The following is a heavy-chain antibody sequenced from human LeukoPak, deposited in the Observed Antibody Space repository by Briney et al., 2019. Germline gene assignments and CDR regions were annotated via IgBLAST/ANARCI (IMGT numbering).Heavy chain of an antibody. V-gene: IGHV4-59*08. J-gene: IGHJ6*03. Sequence: SETLSLTCTVSGGSISSYHWSWIRQPPGKGLEWIGYIYYSGITNYNPSLLGRVTISVDTSKNQFSLKLSSVTAADTAVYYCARGGSYYGSGSDYYYYYYMDVWGKGTTVTVSS. CDR1: GGSISSYH. CDR2: IYYSGIT. D-gene: IGHD3-10*01. CDR3: ARGGSYYGSGSDYYYYYYMDV.